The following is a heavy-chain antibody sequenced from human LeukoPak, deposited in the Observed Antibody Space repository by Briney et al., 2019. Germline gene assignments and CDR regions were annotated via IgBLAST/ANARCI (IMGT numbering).Heavy chain of an antibody. V-gene: IGHV3-11*01. CDR2: ISSSGSTI. Sequence: GGSLRLSCAASGFTFSDYYMSWIRQAPGKGMEWVSYISSSGSTIYYADSVKGRFTISRDNSKNTLYLQMNSLRAEDTAVYYCAKDLGSGWYFDYWGQGTLVTVSS. D-gene: IGHD6-19*01. CDR1: GFTFSDYY. CDR3: AKDLGSGWYFDY. J-gene: IGHJ4*02.